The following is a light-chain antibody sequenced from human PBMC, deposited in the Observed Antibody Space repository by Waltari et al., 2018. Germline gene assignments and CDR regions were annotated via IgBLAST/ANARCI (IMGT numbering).Light chain of an antibody. Sequence: QSALTQPPSVSGSPGQSVSISCTDTSGDVGFYNRVPWYQQSPGTAPKLMVYEGNNRSSGVPERFFGSNSGNTASLTISGLQAEDEADYFCSLYTSSSTYVFGTGTKVTVL. CDR2: EGN. V-gene: IGLV2-18*01. CDR3: SLYTSSSTYV. J-gene: IGLJ1*01. CDR1: SGDVGFYNR.